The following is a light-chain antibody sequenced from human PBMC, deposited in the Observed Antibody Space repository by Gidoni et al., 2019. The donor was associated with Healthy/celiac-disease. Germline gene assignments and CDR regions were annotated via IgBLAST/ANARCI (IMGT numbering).Light chain of an antibody. CDR3: QQYNSYSRT. CDR1: QSISTS. CDR2: RAS. Sequence: DIQLTQSPSTLSASVGDRVTITCRASQSISTSMAWYQQKPGKAPKILIYRASSLQSGVPSRLSGSGSGTEFTLTISSLQPDDFATYYCQQYNSYSRTFGQGTKVENK. V-gene: IGKV1-5*03. J-gene: IGKJ1*01.